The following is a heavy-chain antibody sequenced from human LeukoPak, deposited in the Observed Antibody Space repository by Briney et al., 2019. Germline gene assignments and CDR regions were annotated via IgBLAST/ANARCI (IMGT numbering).Heavy chain of an antibody. CDR2: ISGSGDTT. J-gene: IGHJ4*02. D-gene: IGHD5-18*01. V-gene: IGHV3-23*01. Sequence: PGGSLRLSCAASGFTFSNYAMSWVRQAPGKGLEWVSGISGSGDTTYYADSVKGRFTISRDNSKNTLYLQMNSLRAEDTAVYYCAKDRSDIDMVYVFDYWGQGILVTVSS. CDR1: GFTFSNYA. CDR3: AKDRSDIDMVYVFDY.